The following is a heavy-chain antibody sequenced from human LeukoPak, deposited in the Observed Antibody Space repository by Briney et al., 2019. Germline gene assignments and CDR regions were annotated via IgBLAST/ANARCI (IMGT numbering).Heavy chain of an antibody. J-gene: IGHJ5*02. V-gene: IGHV3-21*01. CDR3: ARDGPKYCSNGVCYAPVDP. CDR1: GFTFRSYW. CDR2: ISSGSSYI. D-gene: IGHD2-8*01. Sequence: GGSLRLSCAASGFTFRSYWMTWVRQAPGKGLEWVSSISSGSSYIYYADSVKGRFTISRDNGKNSLYLQMNSLRAEDTAVYYCARDGPKYCSNGVCYAPVDPWGQGTLVTVSS.